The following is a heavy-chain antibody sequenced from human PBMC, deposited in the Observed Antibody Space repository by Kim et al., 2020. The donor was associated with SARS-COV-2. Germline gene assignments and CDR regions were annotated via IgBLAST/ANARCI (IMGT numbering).Heavy chain of an antibody. CDR3: AKDRIGY. CDR2: ISYDGSNK. CDR1: GFTFSSYG. V-gene: IGHV3-30*18. J-gene: IGHJ4*02. Sequence: GGSLRLSCAASGFTFSSYGMHWVRQAPGKGLEWVAVISYDGSNKYYADSVKGRFTISRDNSKNTLYLQMNSLRAEDTAVYYCAKDRIGYWGQGTLVTVSS. D-gene: IGHD2-15*01.